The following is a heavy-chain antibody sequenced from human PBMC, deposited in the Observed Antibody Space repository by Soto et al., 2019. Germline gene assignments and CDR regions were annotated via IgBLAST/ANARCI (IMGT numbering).Heavy chain of an antibody. CDR1: GYTFTSYG. Sequence: QVQLVQSGAEVKKPGASVKVSCKASGYTFTSYGISWVRQAPGRGLEWMGWISAYNGNTNYAQKLQGRVNMTTDKSTSTAYMELRSLRADDTAVYYCARAGSYKWELRGADYLGQGTLVTVSS. CDR3: ARAGSYKWELRGADY. V-gene: IGHV1-18*01. J-gene: IGHJ4*02. D-gene: IGHD1-26*01. CDR2: ISAYNGNT.